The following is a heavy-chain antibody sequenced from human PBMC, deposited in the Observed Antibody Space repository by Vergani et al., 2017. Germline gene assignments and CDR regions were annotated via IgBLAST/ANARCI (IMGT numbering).Heavy chain of an antibody. CDR1: GFTFSTYW. D-gene: IGHD6-6*01. V-gene: IGHV3-7*01. J-gene: IGHJ4*02. CDR3: ARSSSSGFDY. CDR2: IKQDGSEK. Sequence: EVQLVESGGGLVQPGGSLRLSCAASGFTFSTYWMTWVRQAPGKGLEWVANIKQDGSEKDYVDSVKGRFTISRDNAKSSLSLQMNSLRAEDTAVYYCARSSSSGFDYWGQGTLVTVSS.